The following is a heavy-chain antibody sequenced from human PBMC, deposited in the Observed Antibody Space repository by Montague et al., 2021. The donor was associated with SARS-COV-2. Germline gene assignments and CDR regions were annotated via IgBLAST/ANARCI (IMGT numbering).Heavy chain of an antibody. CDR3: ARELTYYGMDV. CDR1: GFPFSSYA. V-gene: IGHV3-30-3*01. CDR2: ISYDGSNK. D-gene: IGHD2-21*02. J-gene: IGHJ6*02. Sequence: FRSLSFSASGFPFSSYAMHWVRQAPGKGLEWVAVISYDGSNKYYADSVKGRFTISRDNSKNTLYLQMNSLRAEDTAVYYCARELTYYGMDVWGQGTTVTVSS.